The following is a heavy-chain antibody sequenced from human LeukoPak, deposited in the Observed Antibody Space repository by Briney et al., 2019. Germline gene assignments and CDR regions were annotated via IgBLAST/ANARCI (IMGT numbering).Heavy chain of an antibody. CDR2: ISSSGSTI. J-gene: IGHJ4*02. D-gene: IGHD6-13*01. Sequence: GGSLRLSCAASGFTFSDYYMSWIRQAPGKGLEWVSYISSSGSTIYYVDSVKGRFTISRDNAKNSLYLQMNSLRGEDTAVYYCARDVAEKAAAGTNYFDYWGQGTLVTVSS. CDR1: GFTFSDYY. CDR3: ARDVAEKAAAGTNYFDY. V-gene: IGHV3-11*01.